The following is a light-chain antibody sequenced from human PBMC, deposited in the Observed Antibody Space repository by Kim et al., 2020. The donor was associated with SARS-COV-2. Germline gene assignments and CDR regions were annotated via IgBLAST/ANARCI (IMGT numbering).Light chain of an antibody. Sequence: GDRVTITCRASDTVVTYLNWYQQKPGKAPKLLIYGASKLQTGVPSRFSGSGYGTHFTLTISSLQPDDFATYYCQQTYRLSSFGAGTKLE. CDR1: DTVVTY. CDR2: GAS. J-gene: IGKJ2*01. CDR3: QQTYRLSS. V-gene: IGKV1-39*01.